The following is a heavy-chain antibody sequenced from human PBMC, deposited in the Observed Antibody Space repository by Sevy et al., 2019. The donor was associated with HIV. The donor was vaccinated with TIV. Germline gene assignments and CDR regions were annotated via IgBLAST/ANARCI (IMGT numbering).Heavy chain of an antibody. V-gene: IGHV3-7*01. D-gene: IGHD1-1*01. Sequence: GGSLRLSCAASGFTFSSFWMHWVRQAPGEGLEWVANIKQDGSEKYYVHSVKGRFTISRDNAKNSLYLQMNSLRAEDTAVYYCAREIGGGNSFWGQGTLVTVSS. CDR1: GFTFSSFW. J-gene: IGHJ4*02. CDR3: AREIGGGNSF. CDR2: IKQDGSEK.